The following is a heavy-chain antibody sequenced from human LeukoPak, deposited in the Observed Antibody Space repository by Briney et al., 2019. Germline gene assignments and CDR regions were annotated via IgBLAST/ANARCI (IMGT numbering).Heavy chain of an antibody. V-gene: IGHV3-23*01. J-gene: IGHJ4*02. Sequence: GGSLRLSCAASGLTFSKDVMSWVRQPPGKGLEWVSAISGSGAGTYYADSVKGRFTISRDNSKNTLYLQMNSLRAEDTAVYYCANQGAGDSTKTCLQLQGWGQGTLVTVSS. CDR3: ANQGAGDSTKTCLQLQG. D-gene: IGHD5-24*01. CDR1: GLTFSKDV. CDR2: ISGSGAGT.